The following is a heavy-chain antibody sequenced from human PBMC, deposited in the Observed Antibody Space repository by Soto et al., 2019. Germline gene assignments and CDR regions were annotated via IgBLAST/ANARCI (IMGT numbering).Heavy chain of an antibody. J-gene: IGHJ3*02. V-gene: IGHV6-1*01. CDR2: TYYRSKWYN. CDR1: GDSVSSNSAA. D-gene: IGHD1-7*01. Sequence: PSQTLSLTCAISGDSVSSNSAAWNWIRQSPSRGLEWLGRTYYRSKWYNDYAVSVKRRITINPDTSKNQFSLQLNSVTPEDTAVYYCARDRLELRDWADAFDIWGQGTMVTVSS. CDR3: ARDRLELRDWADAFDI.